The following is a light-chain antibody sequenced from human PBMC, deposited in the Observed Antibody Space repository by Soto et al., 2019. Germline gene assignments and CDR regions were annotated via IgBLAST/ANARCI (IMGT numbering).Light chain of an antibody. Sequence: QSVLTQPASVSGSPGQSITISCTGTSSDVGGYNYVSWYQHHPGKAPKLIIYDVSIRPSGVSNRFSGSKSGNTASLTISGLQAEDEADYYCSSYSSSTTLVLFGGGTKLTVL. CDR3: SSYSSSTTLVL. CDR1: SSDVGGYNY. CDR2: DVS. J-gene: IGLJ2*01. V-gene: IGLV2-14*03.